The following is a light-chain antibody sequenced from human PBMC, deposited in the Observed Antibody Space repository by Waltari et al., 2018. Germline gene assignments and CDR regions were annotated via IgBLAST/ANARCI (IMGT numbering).Light chain of an antibody. V-gene: IGLV1-44*01. Sequence: QSVLTQPPSASGTPGQRVTISCSGSYSNIGSYTVNWYQQLPGTAPKLLIYYNNQRPSGVPDRFSGSKSGTSASLAISGLQSEDEADYYCASWDDRMNGHIFANGTKVTVL. J-gene: IGLJ1*01. CDR1: YSNIGSYT. CDR3: ASWDDRMNGHI. CDR2: YNN.